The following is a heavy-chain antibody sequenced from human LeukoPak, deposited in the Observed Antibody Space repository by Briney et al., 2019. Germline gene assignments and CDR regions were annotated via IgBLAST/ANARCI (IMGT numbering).Heavy chain of an antibody. J-gene: IGHJ4*02. CDR1: GFTFSSYW. D-gene: IGHD1-1*01. CDR2: ISGSGGST. Sequence: PGGSLRLSCTVSGFTFSSYWMSWVRQAPGKGLEWVSAISGSGGSTYYADSVKGRFTISRDDAKNSLYLQMNSLTAKDTALYYCAREATTSRPGDYWGLGTLVTVSS. CDR3: AREATTSRPGDY. V-gene: IGHV3-23*01.